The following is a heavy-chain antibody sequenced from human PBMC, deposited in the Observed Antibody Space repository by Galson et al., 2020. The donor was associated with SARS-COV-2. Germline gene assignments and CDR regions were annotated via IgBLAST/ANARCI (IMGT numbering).Heavy chain of an antibody. D-gene: IGHD6-13*01. CDR3: ARSGYSSSWYLFDY. CDR2: TIPILGLA. V-gene: IGHV1-69*02. CDR1: GGTLSSYT. Sequence: SVKVSCKASGGTLSSYTISRVRQAPGPGPAWLGRTIPILGLANYAQKSQARVTITADKSTSTAYMELSSLRSEDTAVYYCARSGYSSSWYLFDYWGQGTLVTVSS. J-gene: IGHJ4*02.